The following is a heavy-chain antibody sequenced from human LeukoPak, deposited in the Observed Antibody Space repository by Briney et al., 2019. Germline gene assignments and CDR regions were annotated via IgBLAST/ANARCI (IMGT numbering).Heavy chain of an antibody. CDR2: IWYDGSNK. Sequence: GGSLRLSCAASGFTFSSYGMHRVRRAPGKGLEWVAVIWYDGSNKYYADSVKGRFTISRDNSKNTLYLQMNSLRAEDTAVYYCAREKYSSGWYYFDYWGQGTLVTVSS. CDR3: AREKYSSGWYYFDY. V-gene: IGHV3-33*01. J-gene: IGHJ4*02. CDR1: GFTFSSYG. D-gene: IGHD6-19*01.